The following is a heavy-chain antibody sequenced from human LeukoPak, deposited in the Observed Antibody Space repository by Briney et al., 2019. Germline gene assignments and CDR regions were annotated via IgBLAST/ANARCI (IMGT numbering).Heavy chain of an antibody. CDR3: ARLLRFGELFPSSYFDY. Sequence: PSETLSLTCTVSGGSVSSYYWSWIRQPPGKGLEWIGYIYYSGSTNYNPSLKSRVTISVDTSKNQFSLKLSSVTAADTAVYCCARLLRFGELFPSSYFDYWGQGTLVTVSS. J-gene: IGHJ4*02. V-gene: IGHV4-59*08. D-gene: IGHD3-10*01. CDR2: IYYSGST. CDR1: GGSVSSYY.